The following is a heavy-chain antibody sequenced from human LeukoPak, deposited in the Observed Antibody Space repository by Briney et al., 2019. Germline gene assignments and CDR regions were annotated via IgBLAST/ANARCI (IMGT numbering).Heavy chain of an antibody. Sequence: SETLSLTCAVYGGSFSGYYWSWIRQPPGKGLEWIGEINHSGSTNYNPSLKSRVTISVDTSKNQFSLKLSSVTAADTAVYYCASGGAYYYGSGSYRAFYSFDYWGQGTLVTVSS. J-gene: IGHJ4*02. V-gene: IGHV4-34*01. CDR2: INHSGST. D-gene: IGHD3-10*01. CDR1: GGSFSGYY. CDR3: ASGGAYYYGSGSYRAFYSFDY.